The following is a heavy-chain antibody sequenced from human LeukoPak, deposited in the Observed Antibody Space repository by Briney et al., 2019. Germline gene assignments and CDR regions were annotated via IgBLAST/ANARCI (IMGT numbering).Heavy chain of an antibody. CDR3: ASSSGWYTDGDY. D-gene: IGHD6-19*01. Sequence: SETLSLTCTVSGVSVSSGRDYWSWIRQPPGKGLEWIGYIYYSGSTNYNPSLKSRVTISVDTSKNQFSLNLNSVTAADTAVYYCASSSGWYTDGDYWGQGTLVTVSS. V-gene: IGHV4-61*01. CDR1: GVSVSSGRDY. J-gene: IGHJ4*02. CDR2: IYYSGST.